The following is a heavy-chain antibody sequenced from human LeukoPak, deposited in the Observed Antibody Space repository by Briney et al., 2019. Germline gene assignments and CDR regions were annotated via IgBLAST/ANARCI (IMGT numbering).Heavy chain of an antibody. CDR3: ASGYDSSGSKGYFDY. D-gene: IGHD3-22*01. Sequence: GGSLRLSCAASGFTFDDYAMHWVRQAPGKGLEWVSGISWNSGSIGYADSVKGRFTISRDNAKNSLYLQMNSLRAGDTALYYCASGYDSSGSKGYFDYWGQGTLVTVSS. CDR1: GFTFDDYA. V-gene: IGHV3-9*01. J-gene: IGHJ4*02. CDR2: ISWNSGSI.